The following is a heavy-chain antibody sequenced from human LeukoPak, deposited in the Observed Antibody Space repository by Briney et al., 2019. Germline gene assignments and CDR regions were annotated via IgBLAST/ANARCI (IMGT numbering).Heavy chain of an antibody. CDR3: ARTYPQYYYGSGRPLGAFDY. J-gene: IGHJ4*02. Sequence: ASVKVSCKASGYTFTSYGISWVRQAPGQGLEWMGWISAYNGNTNYAQKLQGRATMTTDTSTSTAYMELRSLRSDDTAVYYCARTYPQYYYGSGRPLGAFDYWGQGTLVTVSS. V-gene: IGHV1-18*01. D-gene: IGHD3-10*01. CDR1: GYTFTSYG. CDR2: ISAYNGNT.